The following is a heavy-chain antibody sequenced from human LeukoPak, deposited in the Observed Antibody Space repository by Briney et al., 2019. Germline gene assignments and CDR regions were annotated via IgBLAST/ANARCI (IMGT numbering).Heavy chain of an antibody. CDR3: ARATDYYDSSGPWGYFDY. CDR1: GFTFSDYW. CDR2: LDTDGSST. V-gene: IGHV3-74*01. Sequence: TGGSLRLSCAASGFTFSDYWMHWVRQSPGKGLVWVSRLDTDGSSTTYAESVKGRFTISRDNAKNMLYLQMNSLRAEDTAVYYCARATDYYDSSGPWGYFDYWGQGTLVTVSS. D-gene: IGHD3-22*01. J-gene: IGHJ4*02.